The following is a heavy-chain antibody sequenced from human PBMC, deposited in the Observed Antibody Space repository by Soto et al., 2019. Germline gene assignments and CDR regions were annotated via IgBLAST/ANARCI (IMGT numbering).Heavy chain of an antibody. CDR1: GFSLSTSGVG. Sequence: QITLKESGPTLVKPTQTLTLTCTFSGFSLSTSGVGVGWIRQPPGKALEWLALIYWDDDKRYSPSLKSRLTITKDTSKTQVVLKMTIMDHVDTATYYGAHRRGSCWYTRIMYGMDVWGQGTTVTVSS. D-gene: IGHD6-19*01. CDR2: IYWDDDK. J-gene: IGHJ6*02. V-gene: IGHV2-5*02. CDR3: AHRRGSCWYTRIMYGMDV.